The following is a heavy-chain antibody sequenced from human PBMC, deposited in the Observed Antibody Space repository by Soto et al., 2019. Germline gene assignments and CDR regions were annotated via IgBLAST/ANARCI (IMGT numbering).Heavy chain of an antibody. CDR3: AGFSEVAATEINWFDP. Sequence: SETLSLTCTVSGASINSGDYYWSRIRQPPGKGLEWIGYIYYSGSTYYNPSLKSRVTISVDTSKNQFSLKLSSVTAADTAVYYCAGFSEVAATEINWFDPWGQGTLVTVSS. CDR2: IYYSGST. D-gene: IGHD2-15*01. CDR1: GASINSGDYY. J-gene: IGHJ5*02. V-gene: IGHV4-30-4*01.